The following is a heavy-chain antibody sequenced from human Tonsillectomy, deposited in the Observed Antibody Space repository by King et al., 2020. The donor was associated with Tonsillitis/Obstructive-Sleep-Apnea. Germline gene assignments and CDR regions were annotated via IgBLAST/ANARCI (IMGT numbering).Heavy chain of an antibody. CDR1: GFTFDDYA. J-gene: IGHJ3*02. Sequence: VQLVESGGGLVQPGRSLRLSCAGSGFTFDDYAMHWVRQTPGKGLEWVSGISWNSGRIGCADSVKGRFTISRDNAKNPLYLQMNSLRVEDTALYYCAKDTRWGELSSIGDAFDIWGQGTKVTVSS. D-gene: IGHD3-16*02. CDR3: AKDTRWGELSSIGDAFDI. CDR2: ISWNSGRI. V-gene: IGHV3-9*01.